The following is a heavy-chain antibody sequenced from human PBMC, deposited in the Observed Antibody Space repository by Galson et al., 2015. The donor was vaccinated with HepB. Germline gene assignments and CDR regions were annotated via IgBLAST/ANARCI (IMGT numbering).Heavy chain of an antibody. J-gene: IGHJ3*02. V-gene: IGHV3-30-3*01. Sequence: SLRLSCAASGFTFSSYAMHWVRQAPGKGLEWVAVISYDGSNKYYADSVKGRFTISRDNSKNTLYLQMNSLRAEDTAVYYCAGNSGSYSAFDIWGQGTMVTVSS. D-gene: IGHD1-26*01. CDR1: GFTFSSYA. CDR3: AGNSGSYSAFDI. CDR2: ISYDGSNK.